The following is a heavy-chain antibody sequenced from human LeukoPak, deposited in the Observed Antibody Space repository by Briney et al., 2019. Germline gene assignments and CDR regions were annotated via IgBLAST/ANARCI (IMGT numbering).Heavy chain of an antibody. Sequence: GGSLRLSCAASGFTFSDRSMTWVRQTPGKGLEWVSYISRGSDSIYYGDSVKGRFTISRDNAKNSLYLQMNSLRADDTAVYYCARGDTSAWDFDSWGQGILVTVSS. CDR1: GFTFSDRS. V-gene: IGHV3-48*01. CDR3: ARGDTSAWDFDS. D-gene: IGHD3-22*01. J-gene: IGHJ4*02. CDR2: ISRGSDSI.